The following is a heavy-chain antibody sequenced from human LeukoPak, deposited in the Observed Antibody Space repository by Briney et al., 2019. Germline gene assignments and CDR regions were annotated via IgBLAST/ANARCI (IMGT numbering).Heavy chain of an antibody. CDR2: INPNSGGT. J-gene: IGHJ4*02. D-gene: IGHD4-17*01. V-gene: IGHV1-2*02. Sequence: GASVKVSCEASGYTFTTYGIGWVRQAPGQGLEWMGWINPNSGGTNYAQKFQGRVTMTRDTSISTAYMELSRLRSDDTAVYYCARVPGVYGDYANYWGQGTLVTVSS. CDR3: ARVPGVYGDYANY. CDR1: GYTFTTYG.